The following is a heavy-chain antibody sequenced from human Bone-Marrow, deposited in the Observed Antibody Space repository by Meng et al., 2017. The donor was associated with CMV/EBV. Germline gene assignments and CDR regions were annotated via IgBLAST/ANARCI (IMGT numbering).Heavy chain of an antibody. CDR3: ARVRDYNWFDP. D-gene: IGHD5-24*01. V-gene: IGHV4-34*01. CDR2: INHSGST. CDR1: GGSFSGYY. Sequence: GSLRLSCAVYGGSFSGYYWSWIRQPPGKGLEWIGEINHSGSTNYNPSLKSRVTISVDTSKNQFSLKLSSVTAADTAVYYCARVRDYNWFDPWGQGTLVTVSS. J-gene: IGHJ5*02.